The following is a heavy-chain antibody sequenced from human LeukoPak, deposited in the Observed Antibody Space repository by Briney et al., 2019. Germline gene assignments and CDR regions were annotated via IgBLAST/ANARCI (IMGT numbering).Heavy chain of an antibody. CDR1: GFTFSSYG. CDR2: ISYDVGKK. D-gene: IGHD2-21*02. J-gene: IGHJ4*02. CDR3: AKDHANTPVVTN. V-gene: IGHV3-30*18. Sequence: TGGSLRLSCAASGFTFSSYGMHWVRQAPGKGLEWVAVISYDVGKKYYADSVKGRFTISRDNSKNTLYLQMNSLRAEDTAVYYCAKDHANTPVVTNWGQGILVSVSS.